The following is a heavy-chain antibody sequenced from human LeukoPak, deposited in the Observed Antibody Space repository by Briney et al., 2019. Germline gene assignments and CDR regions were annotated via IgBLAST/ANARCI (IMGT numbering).Heavy chain of an antibody. Sequence: GGSLRLSCAASGFTFSSYGMSWVRQAPGKGLEWVSAISGGAGCTYYADSVRGRFTISRDNSKNTLYLQMNSLRAEDTAIYYCAKILRSGSPDAPSDYWGQGTLVTVSS. V-gene: IGHV3-23*01. J-gene: IGHJ4*02. CDR3: AKILRSGSPDAPSDY. CDR1: GFTFSSYG. CDR2: ISGGAGCT. D-gene: IGHD1-26*01.